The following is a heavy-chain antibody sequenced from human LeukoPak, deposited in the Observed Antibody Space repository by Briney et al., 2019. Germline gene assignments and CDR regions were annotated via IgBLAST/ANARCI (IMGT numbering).Heavy chain of an antibody. CDR1: GFTFSGSA. J-gene: IGHJ4*02. D-gene: IGHD6-6*01. CDR3: TRWIAARPFDY. CDR2: IRSKANSCAT. Sequence: GGSLRLSCAASGFTFSGSAMHWVRQASGKGLEWVGRIRSKANSCATAYAASVKGRFTISRDDSKNTAYLQMNSLKTEDTAVYYCTRWIAARPFDYWGQGTLVTVSS. V-gene: IGHV3-73*01.